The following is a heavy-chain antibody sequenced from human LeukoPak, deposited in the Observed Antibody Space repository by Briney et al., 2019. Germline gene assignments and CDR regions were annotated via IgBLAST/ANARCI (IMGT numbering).Heavy chain of an antibody. CDR1: GYTFNGYY. Sequence: ASVKVSCKPSGYTFNGYYMHSVRQAPGQGLEWMGWINPNSGGTNYAQKCQGRVNMTRDTSISTAYMELSRLRSDDTAVYYCARETDCWHPWGQGTLVTVS. V-gene: IGHV1-2*02. CDR3: ARETDCWHP. J-gene: IGHJ4*02. D-gene: IGHD2-15*01. CDR2: INPNSGGT.